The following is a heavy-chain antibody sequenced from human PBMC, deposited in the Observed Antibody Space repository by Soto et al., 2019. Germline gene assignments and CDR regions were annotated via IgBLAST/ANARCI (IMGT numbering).Heavy chain of an antibody. CDR2: ISYIGST. CDR3: AIHTPAISISDH. CDR1: GGSISSSSYY. V-gene: IGHV4-39*01. Sequence: QLQLQESVPGLVKPSETLSLTCTVSGGSISSSSYYWGWIRQPPVKGMECIGSISYIGSTYYKPSLKIRVTISVDTSKNQFSLTLSSVTAADTAVYYCAIHTPAISISDHLGQGTLVTVSS. D-gene: IGHD2-15*01. J-gene: IGHJ4*02.